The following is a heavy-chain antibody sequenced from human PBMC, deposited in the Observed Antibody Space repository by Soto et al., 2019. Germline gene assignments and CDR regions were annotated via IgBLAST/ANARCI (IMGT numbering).Heavy chain of an antibody. CDR2: ISSSSSYI. D-gene: IGHD1-1*01. CDR3: ASVVYDWNDFDAFDI. Sequence: GGSLRLSCAASGFTFSSYSMNWVRQAPGKGLEWVSSISSSSSYIYYADSVKGRFTISRDNAKNSLYLEMNSLRAEDTAVYCCASVVYDWNDFDAFDIWGQGTMVTVSS. J-gene: IGHJ3*02. CDR1: GFTFSSYS. V-gene: IGHV3-21*01.